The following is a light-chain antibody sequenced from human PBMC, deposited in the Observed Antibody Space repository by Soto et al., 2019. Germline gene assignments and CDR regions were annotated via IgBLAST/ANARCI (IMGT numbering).Light chain of an antibody. CDR2: AAA. CDR3: QQSYSTPFT. V-gene: IGKV1-39*01. J-gene: IGKJ3*01. Sequence: DIQMTQSPSSLSASVGDRVTITCRASQSITTYLNWYQQRPGKVPHLLIYAAASLQSGVPSRFSGSGSETDFTLTISSLQFEDFATYYCQQSYSTPFTFGPGTKVDIK. CDR1: QSITTY.